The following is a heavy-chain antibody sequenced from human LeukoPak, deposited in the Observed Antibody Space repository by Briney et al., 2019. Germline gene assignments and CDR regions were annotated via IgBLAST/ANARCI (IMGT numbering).Heavy chain of an antibody. D-gene: IGHD3-22*01. CDR1: GDSVSSNSAA. J-gene: IGHJ4*02. Sequence: SQTLSLTCAISGDSVSSNSAAWTWIRQSPSRGLEWLGRTYYRSKWYNDYAVSVKSRITINPDTSKNQFSLKLSSVTAADTAVYYCARGLYYYDSSGYADYWGQGTLVTVSS. V-gene: IGHV6-1*01. CDR2: TYYRSKWYN. CDR3: ARGLYYYDSSGYADY.